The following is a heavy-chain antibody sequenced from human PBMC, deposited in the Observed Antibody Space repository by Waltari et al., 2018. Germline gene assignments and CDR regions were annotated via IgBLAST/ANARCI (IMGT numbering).Heavy chain of an antibody. CDR2: ISSSSSTI. Sequence: EVQLVESGGGLVQPGGSLRLSCAASGLTLRSYRRNWLRQAPGKGLEWVSYISSSSSTIYYADSVKGRFTISRDNAKNSLYLQMNSLRAEDTAVYYCARDRPYGDYPVDFDYWGQGTLVTVSS. D-gene: IGHD4-17*01. CDR1: GLTLRSYR. J-gene: IGHJ4*02. CDR3: ARDRPYGDYPVDFDY. V-gene: IGHV3-48*04.